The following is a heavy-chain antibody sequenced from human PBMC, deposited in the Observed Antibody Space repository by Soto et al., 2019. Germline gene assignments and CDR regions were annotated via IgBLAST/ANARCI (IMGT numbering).Heavy chain of an antibody. CDR1: RASIYTYS. D-gene: IGHD1-26*01. Sequence: SETLSLTCTVSRASIYTYSWTWIRQPAGKGLQWIGHIYSSGSANYSPSLKSRVSMSVDSSRNQISLKLSSVTAADTAVYYCATIVGANDYWGQGALVTVSS. J-gene: IGHJ4*02. CDR2: IYSSGSA. CDR3: ATIVGANDY. V-gene: IGHV4-4*07.